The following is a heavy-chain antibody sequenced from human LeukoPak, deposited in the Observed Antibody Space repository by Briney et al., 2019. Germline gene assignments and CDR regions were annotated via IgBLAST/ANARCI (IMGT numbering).Heavy chain of an antibody. CDR3: ARVRWELPPYFDY. J-gene: IGHJ4*02. D-gene: IGHD1-26*01. V-gene: IGHV4-59*01. CDR1: GGSISSYY. CDR2: IYYSGST. Sequence: SETLSLTCTVSGGSISSYYWSWIRQPPGKGLEWIGYIYYSGSTNYNPSLKSRVTISVDTSKNQFSLKLSSVTAADTAVYYCARVRWELPPYFDYWGQGTLVTVSS.